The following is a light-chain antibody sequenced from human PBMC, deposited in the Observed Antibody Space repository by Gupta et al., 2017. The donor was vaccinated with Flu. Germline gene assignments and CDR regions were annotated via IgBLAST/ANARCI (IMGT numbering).Light chain of an antibody. CDR1: SSDVGGYNY. V-gene: IGLV2-14*01. CDR2: EVS. CDR3: SSYTSSSTGV. J-gene: IGLJ1*01. Sequence: QSALTQPASVSGSPGQSITISCTGTSSDVGGYNYVSWYQQHPGKAPKLMIYEVSNRPSGVSNRFSGSKSGNTASLTISGLQAEDEADYYCSSYTSSSTGVFRTGTKVTGL.